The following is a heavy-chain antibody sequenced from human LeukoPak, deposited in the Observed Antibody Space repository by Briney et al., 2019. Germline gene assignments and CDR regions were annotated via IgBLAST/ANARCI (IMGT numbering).Heavy chain of an antibody. CDR3: AKVRCCTGVTCYPDDN. CDR2: IRYDGSNK. D-gene: IGHD2-15*01. J-gene: IGHJ4*02. CDR1: GFTFSSYG. Sequence: PGRTLRLSCAASGFTFSSYGMSWVRQAPGKGLEWVAFIRYDGSNKNYADSVKGRFTIYRDNSKNTVYVQMNSLRAEDTAVYYCAKVRCCTGVTCYPDDNWGQGTLFTVSS. V-gene: IGHV3-30*02.